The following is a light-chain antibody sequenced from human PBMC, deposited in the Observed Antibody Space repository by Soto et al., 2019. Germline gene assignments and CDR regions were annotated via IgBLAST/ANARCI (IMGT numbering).Light chain of an antibody. Sequence: IVLTQSPGTLSLSPGEGATLSCRASQSVSGSYLAWYQQRPGQSPRLVIYGASRRATGIPVRFSGSGSGTDFTLSISRLEHEDFAVYYCQQYGTSPTTFGPGTRVDIK. CDR1: QSVSGSY. V-gene: IGKV3-20*01. J-gene: IGKJ3*01. CDR2: GAS. CDR3: QQYGTSPTT.